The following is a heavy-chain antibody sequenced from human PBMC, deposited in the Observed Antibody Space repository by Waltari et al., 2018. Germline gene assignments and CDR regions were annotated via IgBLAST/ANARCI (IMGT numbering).Heavy chain of an antibody. CDR3: ARATYTSSTTVHHYDL. D-gene: IGHD6-13*01. CDR2: ISYTGRPT. J-gene: IGHJ5*02. Sequence: EVQLVESGGGLVKHGGSLRLSCAASGFHFSGYSMTWIRQAPGKGLEWVSSISYTGRPTFSADSVRGRFAISRDNAQNSLYLQMNSLSAEDTAMYFCARATYTSSTTVHHYDLWGQGTLVTVSS. V-gene: IGHV3-21*01. CDR1: GFHFSGYS.